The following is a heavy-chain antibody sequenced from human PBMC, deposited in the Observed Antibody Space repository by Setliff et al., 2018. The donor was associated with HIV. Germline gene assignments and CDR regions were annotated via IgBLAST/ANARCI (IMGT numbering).Heavy chain of an antibody. V-gene: IGHV2-5*02. CDR2: LYWDDDK. CDR3: AHLATLTARQRAFDV. CDR1: GFSLSTIGVG. Sequence: SGPMLVNPTQTLTLTCTFSGFSLSTIGVGVGWVRQPPGKALEWLALLYWDDDKRYSPSLKSRLTITKDTSKNQVVLTMTNMDPVDTGTYFCAHLATLTARQRAFDVWGQGTMVTVS. J-gene: IGHJ3*01. D-gene: IGHD5-18*01.